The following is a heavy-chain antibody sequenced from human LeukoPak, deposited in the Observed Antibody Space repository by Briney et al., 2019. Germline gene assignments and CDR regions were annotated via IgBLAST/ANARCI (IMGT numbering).Heavy chain of an antibody. CDR1: GLTVSSNY. Sequence: GGSLRLSCAASGLTVSSNYMSWVRQAPEKGLEWVSIINSGGSTDYADSVKGRFTISRDNSKNTLYLQMNSLRAEDTAVYYCARDPDGYRQGHHFDYWGQGTLVTVSS. J-gene: IGHJ4*02. CDR2: INSGGST. CDR3: ARDPDGYRQGHHFDY. V-gene: IGHV3-53*01. D-gene: IGHD5-18*01.